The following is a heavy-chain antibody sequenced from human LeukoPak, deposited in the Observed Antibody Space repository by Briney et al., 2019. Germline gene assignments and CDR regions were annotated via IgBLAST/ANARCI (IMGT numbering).Heavy chain of an antibody. CDR1: GFTFSSYS. Sequence: PGGSLRLSCAASGFTFSSYSMNWVRQAPGKGLEWVSYISSSSSTIYYADSVKGRFTISRDNAKNSLYLQMNSLRAEDTAVYYCARPPPESIYDFWSGYSYYYYMDVWGKGTTVTVSS. J-gene: IGHJ6*03. CDR2: ISSSSSTI. D-gene: IGHD3-3*01. V-gene: IGHV3-48*01. CDR3: ARPPPESIYDFWSGYSYYYYMDV.